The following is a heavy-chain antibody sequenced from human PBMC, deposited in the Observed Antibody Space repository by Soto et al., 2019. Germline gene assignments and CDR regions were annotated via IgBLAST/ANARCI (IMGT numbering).Heavy chain of an antibody. J-gene: IGHJ4*02. V-gene: IGHV3-23*01. CDR1: GFTFSSYA. CDR3: AKDHPGDSSGWYGN. D-gene: IGHD6-19*01. Sequence: EVQLLESGGGLVQPGGSLRLSCAASGFTFSSYAMSWVRQAPGKGLEWVSAISGSGGSTYYAESVKGRFTISRDNSNNTLYLQMNSLRAEDTAVYYCAKDHPGDSSGWYGNWGQGTLVTVSS. CDR2: ISGSGGST.